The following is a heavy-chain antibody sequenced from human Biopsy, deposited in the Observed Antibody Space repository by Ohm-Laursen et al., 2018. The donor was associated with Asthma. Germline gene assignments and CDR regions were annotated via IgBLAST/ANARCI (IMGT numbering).Heavy chain of an antibody. D-gene: IGHD2-15*01. CDR3: ARVPTTLRYFDL. Sequence: SQTLSLTCTASGGPVSSGSYYWSWIRQPPGKGLAWVSYISYSGSTDYNPSLKSRLTISMDTSKNQFSLKLSSVTAADTAVYYCARVPTTLRYFDLWGRGTLVTVSS. J-gene: IGHJ2*01. CDR1: GGPVSSGSYY. V-gene: IGHV4-61*01. CDR2: ISYSGST.